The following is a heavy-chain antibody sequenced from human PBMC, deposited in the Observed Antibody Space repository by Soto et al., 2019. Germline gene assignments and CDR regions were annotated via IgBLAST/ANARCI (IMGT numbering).Heavy chain of an antibody. CDR2: ISHDGSNK. D-gene: IGHD3-3*01. CDR1: GFTFSNYG. CDR3: AKGYWSDFSSFVDY. J-gene: IGHJ4*02. Sequence: AAGFTFSNYGMFWVRQAPGKGLEWVTVISHDGSNKDYADSVKGRFTISRDNPKNTLYLQMNNLRAEDTAVYYCAKGYWSDFSSFVDYWGQGTLVTVSS. V-gene: IGHV3-30*18.